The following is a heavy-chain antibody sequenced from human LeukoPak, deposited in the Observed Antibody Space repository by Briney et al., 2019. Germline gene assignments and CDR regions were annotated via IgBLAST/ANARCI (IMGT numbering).Heavy chain of an antibody. Sequence: GGSLRLSCAASGFTFSMYWMAWVRQAPGKGLEWVANIKSDESEIKYVDSVKGRFTVSRDNAQNSLYLQMNSLRAEDTAVYYCVRSPFVVARWGSFYFDYWGQGTLVTVSS. CDR2: IKSDESEI. CDR3: VRSPFVVARWGSFYFDY. V-gene: IGHV3-7*01. J-gene: IGHJ4*02. D-gene: IGHD2-21*01. CDR1: GFTFSMYW.